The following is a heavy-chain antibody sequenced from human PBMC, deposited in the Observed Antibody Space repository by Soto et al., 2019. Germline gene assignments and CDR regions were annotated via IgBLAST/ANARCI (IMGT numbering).Heavy chain of an antibody. V-gene: IGHV3-21*01. CDR1: GFTFSSYS. CDR2: ISSSSSYI. Sequence: GGSLRLSCAASGFTFSSYSMNWVRQAPGKGLEWVSSISSSSSYIYYADSVKGRFTISRDNAKNSLYLQMNSLRAEDTAVYYCARGAPAPIVVVVAATPDVGYAFDIWGQGTMVTVSS. J-gene: IGHJ3*02. D-gene: IGHD2-15*01. CDR3: ARGAPAPIVVVVAATPDVGYAFDI.